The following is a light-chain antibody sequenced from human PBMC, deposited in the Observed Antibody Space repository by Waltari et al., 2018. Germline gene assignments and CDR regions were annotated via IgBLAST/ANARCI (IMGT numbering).Light chain of an antibody. CDR3: SSYTSSSTVV. CDR2: EVS. Sequence: QPALTQPASVSGSPGPPITISCTGTSSDVGGSNSASWYQQHPGKDPKLRIYEVSNLPSGVSNRFSGSKSGNTASLTISGLQAEDEADYYCSSYTSSSTVVFGGGTKLTVL. J-gene: IGLJ2*01. V-gene: IGLV2-14*01. CDR1: SSDVGGSNS.